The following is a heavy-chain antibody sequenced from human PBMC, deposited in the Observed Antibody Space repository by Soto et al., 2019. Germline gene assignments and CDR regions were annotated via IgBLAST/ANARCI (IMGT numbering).Heavy chain of an antibody. CDR1: GYTFNTYG. Sequence: SCKASGYTFNTYGITWVRQAPGKGLEWVSGFRTGGDDATTYYADSVKGRFTISRDNSKNMLFLQMNSLRAEDTAIYYCAKKANSGPGSQHFDNWGQGTLVTVSS. CDR3: AKKANSGPGSQHFDN. J-gene: IGHJ4*02. V-gene: IGHV3-23*01. D-gene: IGHD3-10*01. CDR2: FRTGGDDATT.